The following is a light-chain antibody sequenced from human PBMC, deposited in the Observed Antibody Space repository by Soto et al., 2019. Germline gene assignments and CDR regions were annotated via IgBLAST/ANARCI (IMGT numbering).Light chain of an antibody. Sequence: DVQMTQSPSSLSAFVGDRVTITCRASQGISNYLAWYQQKPGKVPNLLIYAAYTLQSGAPSLFSGSGSWPDFPLNISRLQSEDVATYSCQKYNNAAWTFGQGTKV. CDR2: AAY. CDR3: QKYNNAAWT. CDR1: QGISNY. J-gene: IGKJ1*01. V-gene: IGKV1-27*01.